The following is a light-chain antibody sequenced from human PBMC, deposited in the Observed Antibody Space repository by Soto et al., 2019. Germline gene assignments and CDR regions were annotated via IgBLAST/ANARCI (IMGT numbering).Light chain of an antibody. CDR2: GAS. Sequence: ETVLTQSPGTLSVSPGERATLSCRASQSVSSKLAWYQQKPGQAPRLLFYGASTGATGIPARFSGSGSETEFTLSISSLQSEDFAVYYCQQYNNWPGTYGQGTKVEIK. CDR1: QSVSSK. V-gene: IGKV3-15*01. J-gene: IGKJ1*01. CDR3: QQYNNWPGT.